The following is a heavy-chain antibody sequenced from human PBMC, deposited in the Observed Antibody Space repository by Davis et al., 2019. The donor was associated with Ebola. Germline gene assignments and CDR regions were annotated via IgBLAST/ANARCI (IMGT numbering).Heavy chain of an antibody. CDR2: IVVGSGNT. Sequence: SVKVSCKASGFTFTSSAVQWVRQARGQRLEWIGWIVVGSGNTNYAQKFQERVTITRDMSTSTAYMELSSLRSEDTAVYYCARDGYYYDSSGYYGPGMDVWGKGTTVTVSS. CDR3: ARDGYYYDSSGYYGPGMDV. D-gene: IGHD3-22*01. V-gene: IGHV1-58*01. J-gene: IGHJ6*04. CDR1: GFTFTSSA.